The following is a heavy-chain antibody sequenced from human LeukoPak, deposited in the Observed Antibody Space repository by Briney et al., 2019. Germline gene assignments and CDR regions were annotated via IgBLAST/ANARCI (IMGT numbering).Heavy chain of an antibody. V-gene: IGHV3-23*01. CDR1: GFTFSNYV. D-gene: IGHD3-9*01. Sequence: GGSLRLSCGAPGFTFSNYVMNWVRQAPGKGLEWVSAIGESGSSTYYADSVKGRFTISRDNSKNTLYLQMNSLRAEDTAIYYCAKLTATPHYWGQGTLVTVSS. CDR3: AKLTATPHY. J-gene: IGHJ4*02. CDR2: IGESGSST.